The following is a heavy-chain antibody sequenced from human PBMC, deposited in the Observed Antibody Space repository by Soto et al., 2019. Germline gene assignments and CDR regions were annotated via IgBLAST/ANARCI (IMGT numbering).Heavy chain of an antibody. Sequence: QVQLQESGPGLVKPSETLSLTCTVSGGSISSYYWSWIRQPPGKGLEWIGYIYYSGSTNYNPSLKSRVTISVDTSKNQFSLKLSSVTAADTAVYYCARGWLEDYYYYYGMDVWGQGTTVTVSS. V-gene: IGHV4-59*01. CDR3: ARGWLEDYYYYYGMDV. D-gene: IGHD6-19*01. CDR2: IYYSGST. J-gene: IGHJ6*02. CDR1: GGSISSYY.